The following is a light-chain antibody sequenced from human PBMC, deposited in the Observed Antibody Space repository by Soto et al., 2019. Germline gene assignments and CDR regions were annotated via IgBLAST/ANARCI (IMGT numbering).Light chain of an antibody. Sequence: IVLTQSPGTLSLSPGESATLSCRASQSISSSFLAWYQQRPGQSPRLLIFGASSRATGIPDRFSGSGSGTDFTLTISRLQPEDFAVYYCQQYDTFGQGTKLVIK. J-gene: IGKJ2*01. V-gene: IGKV3-20*01. CDR3: QQYDT. CDR1: QSISSSF. CDR2: GAS.